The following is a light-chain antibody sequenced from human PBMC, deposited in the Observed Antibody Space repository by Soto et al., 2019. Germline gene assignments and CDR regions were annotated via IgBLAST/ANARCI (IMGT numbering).Light chain of an antibody. CDR2: RSS. CDR3: AAWDDSLNGPV. Sequence: QSVLTQPPSASGTHGQRVTISCSGSSSNIGSHSVNWYQQLPGMAPKLLIYRSSQRPSGVPDRFSGSKSGTSGSLAISGLQSGDEADYYCAAWDDSLNGPVFGGGTHLTVL. J-gene: IGLJ7*01. V-gene: IGLV1-44*01. CDR1: SSNIGSHS.